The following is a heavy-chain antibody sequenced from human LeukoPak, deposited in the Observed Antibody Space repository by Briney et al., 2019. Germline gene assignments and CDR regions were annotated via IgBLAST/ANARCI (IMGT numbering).Heavy chain of an antibody. D-gene: IGHD5-24*01. J-gene: IGHJ4*02. Sequence: SETLSLTCTFSGVSYSPGHWSWIRQTPGKGLEWIGVICDNGNTDYNPSLKSRVTISVDTSKRQFSLKLSSLAAADTAVYYCATGRDSYKTGHWGQGTLVTVSS. V-gene: IGHV4-59*03. CDR2: ICDNGNT. CDR3: ATGRDSYKTGH. CDR1: GVSYSPGH.